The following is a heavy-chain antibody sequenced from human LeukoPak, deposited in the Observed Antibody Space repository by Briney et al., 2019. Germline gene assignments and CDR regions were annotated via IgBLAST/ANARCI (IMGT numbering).Heavy chain of an antibody. CDR2: INPDSGGT. V-gene: IGHV1-2*02. Sequence: ASVKVSCKASGYTFTSYGISWVRQAPGQGLEWMGWINPDSGGTNYAQKFQGRVTMTRDTSISTAYMEVTWLRSDDTAVYYCARPAAAGYGMDVWGQGTTVTVSS. CDR3: ARPAAAGYGMDV. D-gene: IGHD6-13*01. J-gene: IGHJ6*02. CDR1: GYTFTSYG.